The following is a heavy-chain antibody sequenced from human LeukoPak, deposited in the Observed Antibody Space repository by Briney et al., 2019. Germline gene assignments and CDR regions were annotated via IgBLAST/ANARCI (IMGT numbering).Heavy chain of an antibody. V-gene: IGHV4-34*01. J-gene: IGHJ4*02. CDR3: ARDRYCTTTRCSDY. Sequence: SETLSLTCAVYGGSFSGYYWSWIRQPPGKGLEWIGEINHSGSTNYNPSLKSRVTISVDTSKNQFSLKLSSVTAADTAVYYCARDRYCTTTRCSDYWGQGPLVTVSS. D-gene: IGHD2-2*01. CDR1: GGSFSGYY. CDR2: INHSGST.